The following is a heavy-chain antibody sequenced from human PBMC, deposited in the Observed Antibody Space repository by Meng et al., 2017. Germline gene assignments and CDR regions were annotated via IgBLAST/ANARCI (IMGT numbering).Heavy chain of an antibody. CDR3: ARTRGDYYFDY. V-gene: IGHV4-61*01. D-gene: IGHD3-16*01. CDR2: IDYGGST. J-gene: IGHJ4*02. CDR1: GDSVTVGSHY. Sequence: QWQLQESGPGLVRPSETLSLTCTVSGDSVTVGSHYWSWIRQPPGKGLEWIGYIDYGGSTSYNPSLRSRVTISVDTSNNQFSLKLSSVTAADTAVFYCARTRGDYYFDYWGQGTLVTVSS.